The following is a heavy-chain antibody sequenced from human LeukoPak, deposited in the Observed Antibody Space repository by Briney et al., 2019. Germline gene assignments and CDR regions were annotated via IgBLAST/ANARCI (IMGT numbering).Heavy chain of an antibody. D-gene: IGHD3-22*01. CDR3: ARNPRGFGKYYFDY. V-gene: IGHV4-59*01. CDR1: GGSISSYY. CDR2: TYYSGST. J-gene: IGHJ4*02. Sequence: PSKTLSLTCTVSGGSISSYYWSWIRQPPGKGLEWIGYTYYSGSTNYNPSLKSRVTISVDTSKNQFSLKLSSVTAADTAFYYCARNPRGFGKYYFDYWGQGMLVTVSS.